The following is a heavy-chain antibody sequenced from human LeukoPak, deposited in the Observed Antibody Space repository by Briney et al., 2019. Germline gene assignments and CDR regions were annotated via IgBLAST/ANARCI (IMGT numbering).Heavy chain of an antibody. CDR2: ISNDGTIQ. Sequence: GGSLRLSCAASGFTFSSYAMHWVRQAPGKGLEWLAVISNDGTIQYYADSVKGRFTISRDNSRNIMNLQTDSLRPEDTALYYCARAMVRGVIPYWGQGTLVTVSS. V-gene: IGHV3-30*04. J-gene: IGHJ4*02. D-gene: IGHD3-10*01. CDR1: GFTFSSYA. CDR3: ARAMVRGVIPY.